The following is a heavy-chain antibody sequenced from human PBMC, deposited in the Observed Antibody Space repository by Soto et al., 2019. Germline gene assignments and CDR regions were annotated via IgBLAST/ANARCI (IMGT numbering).Heavy chain of an antibody. J-gene: IGHJ4*02. CDR2: TNPILSMS. CDR3: ATSYGSGSQAFDY. V-gene: IGHV1-69*02. Sequence: QVHLVQSGAELKKPGSSVRVSCKASGDTFNFYTINWVRQAPGLGLEWMGRTNPILSMSNSALKFQGRPSTPADKATSTAYMDLRSLRSDDTAVYYCATSYGSGSQAFDYWGQGALVTVSS. D-gene: IGHD3-10*01. CDR1: GDTFNFYT.